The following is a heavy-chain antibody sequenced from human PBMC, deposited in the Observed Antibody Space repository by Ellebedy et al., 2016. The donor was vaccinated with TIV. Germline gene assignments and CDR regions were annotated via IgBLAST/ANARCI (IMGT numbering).Heavy chain of an antibody. D-gene: IGHD2-15*01. CDR2: INPNSGDT. Sequence: ASVKVSCKASGYTFTGYYIHWLRQAPGQGLEWLAWINPNSGDTGYAQKFQGWVTMTRDTSISTAYMELSRLRSDDTAVYYCARGGVGNCSGGSCYQTDYGDYVSPGHYYYYYGMDVWGQGTTVTVSS. J-gene: IGHJ6*02. CDR1: GYTFTGYY. V-gene: IGHV1-2*04. CDR3: ARGGVGNCSGGSCYQTDYGDYVSPGHYYYYYGMDV.